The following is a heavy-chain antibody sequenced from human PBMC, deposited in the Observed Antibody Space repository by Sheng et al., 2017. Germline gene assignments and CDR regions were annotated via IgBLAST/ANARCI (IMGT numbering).Heavy chain of an antibody. Sequence: QVQLVESGGGVVQPGRSLRLSCAASGFTFSSYAMHWVRQAPGKGLEWVAVISYDGSNKYYADSVKGRFTVSRDNSKNTLYLQMNSLRAEDTSLYYCARARGSLRFLKGGAFDIWGQGTMVTVSS. V-gene: IGHV3-30-3*01. J-gene: IGHJ3*02. CDR1: GFTFSSYA. D-gene: IGHD3-3*01. CDR2: ISYDGSNK. CDR3: ARARGSLRFLKGGAFDI.